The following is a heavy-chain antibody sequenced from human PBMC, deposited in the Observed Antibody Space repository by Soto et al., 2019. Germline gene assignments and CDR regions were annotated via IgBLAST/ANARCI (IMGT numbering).Heavy chain of an antibody. CDR1: GFSFSTYG. Sequence: QVQLMESGGDVVQPGRSLRLSCAASGFSFSTYGMHWVRQAPGKGLEWGALISDDGSNKQYAESVKGRFTISRYNTKKQVNLQMSRLITGDAALYYCAMDMVGYCSHVNCHIFDFWGQGTQVTV. CDR3: AMDMVGYCSHVNCHIFDF. V-gene: IGHV3-30*03. CDR2: ISDDGSNK. D-gene: IGHD2-15*01. J-gene: IGHJ4*02.